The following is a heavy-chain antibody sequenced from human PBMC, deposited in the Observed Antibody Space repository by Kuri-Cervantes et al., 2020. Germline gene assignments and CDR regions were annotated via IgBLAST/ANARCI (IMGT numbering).Heavy chain of an antibody. J-gene: IGHJ4*02. Sequence: ESLKISCAASGFTFSSYSMNWVRQAPGKGLEWIGEINHSGSTNYNPSLKSRVTISVDTSKNQFSLKLSSVTAADTAVYYCAKDFPPGIAAAAPNFDYWGQGTLVTVSS. CDR3: AKDFPPGIAAAAPNFDY. CDR2: INHSGST. CDR1: GFTFSSYS. D-gene: IGHD6-13*01. V-gene: IGHV4-34*01.